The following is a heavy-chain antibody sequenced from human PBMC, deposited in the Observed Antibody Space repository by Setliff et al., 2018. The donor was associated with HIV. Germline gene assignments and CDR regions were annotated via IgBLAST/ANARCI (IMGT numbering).Heavy chain of an antibody. CDR2: IDHSGST. CDR3: VRFGGDTNYYYYYGADV. Sequence: SETLSLTCAVYGGSFSGYYWSWIRQPPGKGLEWIGEIDHSGSTNYNPSLKSRVKVSLDMSKNQFSLKLTSVTAADTAVYYCVRFGGDTNYYYYYGADVWGQGTTVTVSS. D-gene: IGHD2-21*02. CDR1: GGSFSGYY. V-gene: IGHV4-34*01. J-gene: IGHJ6*02.